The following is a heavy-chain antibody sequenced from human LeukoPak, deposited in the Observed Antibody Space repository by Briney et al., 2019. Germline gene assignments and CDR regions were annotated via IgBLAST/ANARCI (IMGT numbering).Heavy chain of an antibody. V-gene: IGHV3-21*01. D-gene: IGHD2-2*01. J-gene: IGHJ3*02. CDR2: ISSSSNYI. Sequence: GGSLRLSCAASGFTFSSYTMNWVRQAPGKGLEWVSSISSSSNYIYYSDSVKGRFTISRDDAKNSLFLQMNSLRAEDTAVYYCARGTSAFDIWGQGTMVTVSS. CDR1: GFTFSSYT. CDR3: ARGTSAFDI.